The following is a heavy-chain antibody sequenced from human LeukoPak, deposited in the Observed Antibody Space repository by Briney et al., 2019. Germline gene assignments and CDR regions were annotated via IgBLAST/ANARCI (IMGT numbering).Heavy chain of an antibody. CDR3: AKDQGGGVDFSTGG. J-gene: IGHJ4*02. D-gene: IGHD3/OR15-3a*01. V-gene: IGHV3-30*02. CDR1: GFTFSSYA. CDR2: IWYDGSNK. Sequence: GGSLRLSCAASGFTFSSYAIHWVRQAPGKGLEWVAVIWYDGSNKYYADSVKGRFTISRDNSKNTLYLQMNSLRAEDTAVYYCAKDQGGGVDFSTGGWGQGTLVTVSS.